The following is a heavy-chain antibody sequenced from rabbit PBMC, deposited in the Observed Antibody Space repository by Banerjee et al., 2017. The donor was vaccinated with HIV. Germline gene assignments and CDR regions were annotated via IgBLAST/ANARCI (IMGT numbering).Heavy chain of an antibody. CDR2: IYTGSGST. CDR1: GFSFSNNYY. J-gene: IGHJ4*01. D-gene: IGHD1-1*01. Sequence: QSLEESGGGLVQPEGSLTLTCTASGFSFSNNYYMCWVRQAPGKGLEWIGCIYTGSGSTYYASWAKGRFTISKTSSTTVTLQMTSLTAADTATYFCARDRYTGNSGAGDGFNLWGPGTLVTVS. V-gene: IGHV1S40*01. CDR3: ARDRYTGNSGAGDGFNL.